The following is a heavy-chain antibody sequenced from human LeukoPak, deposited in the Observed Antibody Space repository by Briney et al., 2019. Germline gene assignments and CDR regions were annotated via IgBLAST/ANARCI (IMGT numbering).Heavy chain of an antibody. CDR2: IYYTGTT. D-gene: IGHD6-19*01. V-gene: IGHV4-59*01. CDR3: ARGRSSGWTYFDS. J-gene: IGHJ4*01. Sequence: KTSETLSLTCTVSGASISHYYWSWIRQPPGKGLEWIGYIYYTGTTNYNPSLKSRVTISIDTSKNEFSLKLSSVTAADTAVYYCARGRSSGWTYFDSWGHGTLVTVSS. CDR1: GASISHYY.